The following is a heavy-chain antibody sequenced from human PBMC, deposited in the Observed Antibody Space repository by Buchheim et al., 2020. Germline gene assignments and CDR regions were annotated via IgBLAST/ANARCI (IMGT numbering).Heavy chain of an antibody. CDR1: GGSFSGYY. CDR3: AREGIYDILTGYPFYYYYGMDV. CDR2: INHSGRT. D-gene: IGHD3-9*01. V-gene: IGHV4-34*01. Sequence: QVQLQQWGAGLLKPSETLSLTCAVYGGSFSGYYWSWIRQPPGKGLEWIGEINHSGRTNYNPSLKSRVTISVDTSKNQFSLKLSSVNAADTAVYYCAREGIYDILTGYPFYYYYGMDVWGQGTT. J-gene: IGHJ6*02.